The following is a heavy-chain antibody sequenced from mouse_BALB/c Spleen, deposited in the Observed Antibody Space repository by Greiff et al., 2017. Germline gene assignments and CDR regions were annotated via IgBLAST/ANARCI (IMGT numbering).Heavy chain of an antibody. J-gene: IGHJ4*01. D-gene: IGHD2-2*01. V-gene: IGHV3-2*02. Sequence: EVQLQQSGPGLVKPSQSLSLTCTVTGYSITSDYAWNWIRQFPGNKLEWMGYISYSGSTSYNPSLKSRISITRDTSKNQFFLQLNSVTTEDTATYYCAAYGYDVYYAMDYWGQGTSVTVSS. CDR3: AAYGYDVYYAMDY. CDR1: GYSITSDYA. CDR2: ISYSGST.